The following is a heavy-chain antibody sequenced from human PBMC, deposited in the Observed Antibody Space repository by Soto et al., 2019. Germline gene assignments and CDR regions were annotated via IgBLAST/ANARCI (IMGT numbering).Heavy chain of an antibody. J-gene: IGHJ6*03. V-gene: IGHV3-23*01. CDR2: ISGSGGST. CDR3: ALRYCSRSTCPPLNSYFYMDV. CDR1: GFTFSNNA. Sequence: EMQLLESGGGLVQPGGSLRLSCAASGFTFSNNALTWVRQAPGKGLEWVSGISGSGGSTFYAGSVKGRFAISRDNSRDTLYLQMNSLRAEDTAVYYCALRYCSRSTCPPLNSYFYMDVWGKGTTVTVSS. D-gene: IGHD2-2*01.